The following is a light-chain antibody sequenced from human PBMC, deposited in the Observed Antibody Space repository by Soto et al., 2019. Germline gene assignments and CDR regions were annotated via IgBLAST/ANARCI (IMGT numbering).Light chain of an antibody. V-gene: IGKV3-15*01. Sequence: EIGGSPSATALSEYPGARVTLSCSASQSVSNNLVWYQQKPGQAPRRHMYGSSIRATGIPARFSGSGSGTEFTLTISSLQSEDFAVYYCQQHSNGPPITFGQGTRLEIK. CDR1: QSVSNN. J-gene: IGKJ5*01. CDR2: GSS. CDR3: QQHSNGPPIT.